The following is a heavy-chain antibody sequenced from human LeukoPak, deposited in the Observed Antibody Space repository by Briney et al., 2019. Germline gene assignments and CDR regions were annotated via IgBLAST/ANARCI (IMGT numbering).Heavy chain of an antibody. Sequence: SETLSLTCTVSGYSISSGYYWGWIRQPPGKGLEWIGSIYHSGSTYYNPSLKSRVTISVDTSKNQFSLKLSSVTAADTAVYYCARKTPTGAFDIWGQGTMVTVSS. CDR2: IYHSGST. CDR3: ARKTPTGAFDI. J-gene: IGHJ3*02. V-gene: IGHV4-38-2*02. CDR1: GYSISSGYY.